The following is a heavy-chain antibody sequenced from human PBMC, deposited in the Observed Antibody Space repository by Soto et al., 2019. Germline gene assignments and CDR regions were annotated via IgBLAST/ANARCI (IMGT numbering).Heavy chain of an antibody. Sequence: ASVKVSCKASGYTFTGYYMHWVRQAPGQGLEWMGWINPNSGDTNYAQKFQGRVTMTRDTSISTAYMELSRLRSDDTAVYYCARVYDILRVYYFDYWGQGTLVTVS. CDR3: ARVYDILRVYYFDY. J-gene: IGHJ4*02. CDR2: INPNSGDT. CDR1: GYTFTGYY. D-gene: IGHD3-9*01. V-gene: IGHV1-2*02.